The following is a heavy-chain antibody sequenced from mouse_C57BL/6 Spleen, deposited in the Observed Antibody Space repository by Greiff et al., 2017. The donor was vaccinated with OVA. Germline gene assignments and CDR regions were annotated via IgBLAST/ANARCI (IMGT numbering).Heavy chain of an antibody. CDR2: ISSGSSTI. CDR3: ARRDYGNYVAAY. V-gene: IGHV5-17*01. J-gene: IGHJ3*01. D-gene: IGHD2-1*01. CDR1: GFTFSDYG. Sequence: DVQLQESGGGLVKPGGSLKLSCAASGFTFSDYGMHWVRQAPEKGLEWVAYISSGSSTIYYADTVQGRFTISRDNAKNTLFLQMTSLRSEDTAMYYCARRDYGNYVAAYWGQGTLVTVSA.